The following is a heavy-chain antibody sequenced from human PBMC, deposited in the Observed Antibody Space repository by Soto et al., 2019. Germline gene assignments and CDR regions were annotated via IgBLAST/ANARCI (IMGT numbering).Heavy chain of an antibody. CDR3: ARRPDGFDI. CDR1: GVSLSGNY. D-gene: IGHD6-6*01. CDR2: INYGGDT. Sequence: PSETLSLTCAVYGVSLSGNYWSWVRQLPGEGLEWIGQINYGGDTDYNPSLESRVTMSVDTSEKTLSLKLTSVTAADTAMYYCARRPDGFDIWGQGTLVTVS. V-gene: IGHV4-34*01. J-gene: IGHJ3*02.